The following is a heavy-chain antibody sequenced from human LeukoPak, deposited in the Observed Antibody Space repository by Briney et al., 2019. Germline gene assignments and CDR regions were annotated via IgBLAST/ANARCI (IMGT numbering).Heavy chain of an antibody. J-gene: IGHJ3*01. CDR3: AKGGGRPLDDAFDV. CDR1: GFTFGTYA. CDR2: ILNNGVTT. V-gene: IGHV3-23*01. Sequence: GGSLRLSCAASGFTFGTYAMTWVRQAPGMGLEWVSTILNNGVTTYHADSVKGRFTISRDNSRNALHLQMNSLRAEDTAVYYCAKGGGRPLDDAFDVWGQGTMVIVSS.